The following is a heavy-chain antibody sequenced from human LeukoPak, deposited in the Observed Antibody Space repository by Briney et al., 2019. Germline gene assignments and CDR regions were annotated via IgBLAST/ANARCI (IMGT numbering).Heavy chain of an antibody. CDR2: IIPIFGTA. D-gene: IGHD4-11*01. CDR3: AREYSNWGANYYYYYMDV. V-gene: IGHV1-69*05. Sequence: GASVKVSCKASGGTFSSYAISWVRQAPGQGLEWMGGIIPIFGTANYAQKFQGRVTITTDESTSTAYMELSSLRSEDTAVYYCAREYSNWGANYYYYYMDVWGKGTTVTVSS. J-gene: IGHJ6*03. CDR1: GGTFSSYA.